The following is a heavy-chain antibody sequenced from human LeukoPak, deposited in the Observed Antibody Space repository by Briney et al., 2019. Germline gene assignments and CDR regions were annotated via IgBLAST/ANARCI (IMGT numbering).Heavy chain of an antibody. D-gene: IGHD5-12*01. CDR2: IYYSGST. CDR1: GGSISSYY. Sequence: SETLSLTCNVSGGSISSYYWSWIRQPPGKGLEWIGYIYYSGSTNNNPSLKSRVTISVDTSTNQFSLRLSSVTAADTAMYYCARDPSGYGAFDYWGQGTLVTVSS. V-gene: IGHV4-59*01. CDR3: ARDPSGYGAFDY. J-gene: IGHJ4*02.